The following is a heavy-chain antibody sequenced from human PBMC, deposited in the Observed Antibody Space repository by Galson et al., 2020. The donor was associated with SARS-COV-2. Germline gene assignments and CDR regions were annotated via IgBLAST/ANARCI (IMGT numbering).Heavy chain of an antibody. D-gene: IGHD2-21*01. Sequence: GGSLRLSCEASGSTFDDYAMHWVRQAPGKGLEWVSGISWNRGNLGYADSVKGRFTISRDSAKNSLYLQKNSLRVEDTALYYCAKSDTRRLWWTRTSPWGQGTLVTVSS. V-gene: IGHV3-9*01. CDR3: AKSDTRRLWWTRTSP. CDR2: ISWNRGNL. CDR1: GSTFDDYA. J-gene: IGHJ5*02.